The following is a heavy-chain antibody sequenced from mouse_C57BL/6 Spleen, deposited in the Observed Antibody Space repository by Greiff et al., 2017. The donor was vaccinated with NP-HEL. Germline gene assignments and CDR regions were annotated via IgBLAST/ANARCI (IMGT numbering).Heavy chain of an antibody. V-gene: IGHV5-17*01. J-gene: IGHJ4*01. CDR2: ISSGSSTI. CDR3: ARYYYGSSSYYAMDY. D-gene: IGHD1-1*01. Sequence: EVKVVESGGGLVKPGGSLKLSCAASGFTFSDYGMHWVRQAPEKGLEWVAYISSGSSTIYYVDTVKGRFTISRDNAKNTLFLQMTSLRSEDTAMYYCARYYYGSSSYYAMDYWGQGTSVTVSS. CDR1: GFTFSDYG.